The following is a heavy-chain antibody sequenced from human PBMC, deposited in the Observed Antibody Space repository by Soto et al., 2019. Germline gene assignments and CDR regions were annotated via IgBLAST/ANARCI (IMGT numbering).Heavy chain of an antibody. CDR2: IYYRGST. Sequence: QVQLQESGPGLVKPSETLSLTCTVSSGSISGHYWSWVRQPPGKGLEWIGHIYYRGSTNYNPSLKRRVTISVDTSKNEFALKLNSVTAADTALYYCARERNSGWSDSWGQGTLVTVSS. D-gene: IGHD6-19*01. J-gene: IGHJ5*01. V-gene: IGHV4-59*11. CDR3: ARERNSGWSDS. CDR1: SGSISGHY.